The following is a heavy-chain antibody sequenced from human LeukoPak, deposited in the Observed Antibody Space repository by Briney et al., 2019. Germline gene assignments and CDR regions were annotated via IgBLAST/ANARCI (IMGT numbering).Heavy chain of an antibody. V-gene: IGHV3-7*01. J-gene: IGHJ6*03. CDR1: GFTFSSYW. CDR3: AREGGATTHYYYYYMDV. D-gene: IGHD1-26*01. Sequence: GGSLRLSCAASGFTFSSYWMSWVRQAPGKGLEWVANIKQDGSEKYYVDSVKGRFTISRDNAKNSLYLQMNSLRAEDTAVYYCAREGGATTHYYYYYMDVWGKGTTVTISS. CDR2: IKQDGSEK.